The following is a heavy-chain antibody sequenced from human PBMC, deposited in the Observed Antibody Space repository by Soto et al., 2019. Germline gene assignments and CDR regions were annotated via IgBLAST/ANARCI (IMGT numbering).Heavy chain of an antibody. V-gene: IGHV5-51*01. D-gene: IGHD2-15*01. J-gene: IGHJ4*02. CDR2: INPRDSDT. CDR3: AEPWGYSSAFDY. Sequence: PGESLKISCKASGYTFTSYWIGWVRQTPGKGLEWLGIINPRDSDTRYSPSFQGQVTISADKSTGIAYLQWSDLRAWDTAMYCCAEPWGYSSAFDYWGQGTLVTVSS. CDR1: GYTFTSYW.